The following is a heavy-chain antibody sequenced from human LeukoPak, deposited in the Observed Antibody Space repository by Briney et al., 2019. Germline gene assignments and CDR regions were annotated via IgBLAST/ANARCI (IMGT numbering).Heavy chain of an antibody. CDR3: ARTPTITMVRGVIITNNIPTYYFDY. CDR2: ISSSSSYI. V-gene: IGHV3-21*01. Sequence: GGSLRLSCAASGFTFSSYSMNWVRQAPGKGLEWVSSISSSSSYIYYADSVKGRFTVSRDNAKNSLYLQMNSLRAEDTAVYYCARTPTITMVRGVIITNNIPTYYFDYWGQGTLVTVSS. J-gene: IGHJ4*02. D-gene: IGHD3-10*01. CDR1: GFTFSSYS.